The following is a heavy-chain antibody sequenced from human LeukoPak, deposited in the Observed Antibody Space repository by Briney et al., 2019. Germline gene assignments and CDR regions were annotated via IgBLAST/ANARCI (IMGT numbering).Heavy chain of an antibody. CDR1: GRTFSRYV. J-gene: IGHJ5*02. Sequence: SANVSYKPSGRTFSRYVIIWVPQAPGQGLEWLGGTIPIFGTANYAEKFKGRVTITADEATSTAYMELSSLRSEDTAVYYCARVGILKDFWSGYPFNPWGQGTLVTVSA. V-gene: IGHV1-69*13. D-gene: IGHD3-3*01. CDR3: ARVGILKDFWSGYPFNP. CDR2: TIPIFGTA.